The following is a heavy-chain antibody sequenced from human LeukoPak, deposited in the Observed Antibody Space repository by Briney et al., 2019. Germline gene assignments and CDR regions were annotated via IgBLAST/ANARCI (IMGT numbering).Heavy chain of an antibody. V-gene: IGHV3-23*01. CDR3: AKVAYCGGDPTCDAFDI. Sequence: PGGTLRLSCVASGFTFSTYGMSWVRQAPGKGLEWVSAISGSGGSTYYADSVKGRFTISRDNSKNTLYLQMNSLRAEDTAVYYCAKVAYCGGDPTCDAFDIWGQGTMVTVSS. CDR1: GFTFSTYG. J-gene: IGHJ3*02. CDR2: ISGSGGST. D-gene: IGHD2-21*02.